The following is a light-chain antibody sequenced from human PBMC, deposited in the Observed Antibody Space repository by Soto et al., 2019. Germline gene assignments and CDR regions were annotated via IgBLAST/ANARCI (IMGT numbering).Light chain of an antibody. CDR1: SSDVGGYNY. CDR2: AVT. J-gene: IGLJ1*01. V-gene: IGLV2-14*01. CDR3: SSYTRSSTL. Sequence: QSALTQPASVSGSPGQSITISCTGTSSDVGGYNYVSWYQQHTGKAPKLMIYAVTDRPSGVSSRFSGSKSGNTASLTISGLKAEDEADYYCSSYTRSSTLFGTGTKLTVL.